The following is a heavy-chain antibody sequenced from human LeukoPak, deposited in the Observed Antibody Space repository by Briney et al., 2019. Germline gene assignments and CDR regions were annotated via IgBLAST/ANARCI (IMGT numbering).Heavy chain of an antibody. V-gene: IGHV4-34*01. Sequence: SETLSLTCAVYGGSFSGYYWSWIRQPPEKGLEWTGEINHSGSTNYNPSLKSRVTISVDTSKDQFSLKLSSVTAADTAVYYCARVYVAGRGVDYWGQGTLVTVSS. CDR3: ARVYVAGRGVDY. J-gene: IGHJ4*02. CDR1: GGSFSGYY. CDR2: INHSGST. D-gene: IGHD6-19*01.